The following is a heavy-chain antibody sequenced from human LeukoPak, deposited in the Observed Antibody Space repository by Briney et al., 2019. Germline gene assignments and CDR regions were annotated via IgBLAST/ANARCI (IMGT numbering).Heavy chain of an antibody. Sequence: GGSLRLSCAASGFTFSSYAMHWVRQAPGKGLVWVSRVSNDGTYTEYADSVKGRFTISRDNAKDTLYLQVNGLRAEDTAVYYCAITVDCRATTDCYSYFHHWGQGTLVTVSS. CDR3: AITVDCRATTDCYSYFHH. D-gene: IGHD2-21*02. J-gene: IGHJ1*01. CDR1: GFTFSSYA. CDR2: VSNDGTYT. V-gene: IGHV3-74*03.